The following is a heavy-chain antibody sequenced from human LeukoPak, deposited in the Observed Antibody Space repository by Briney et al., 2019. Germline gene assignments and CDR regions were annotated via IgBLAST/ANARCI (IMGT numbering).Heavy chain of an antibody. CDR2: ISGSGGST. Sequence: PGGSLRLSCAASGFTFSSYAMSWVRQAPGKGLEWVSAISGSGGSTYYADSVKGRFTISRDNSKNTLYLQMNSLRAEDTAVYYCAKGAVVVPADLYNWSDPWGQGTLVTVSS. CDR3: AKGAVVVPADLYNWSDP. V-gene: IGHV3-23*01. J-gene: IGHJ5*02. D-gene: IGHD2-2*01. CDR1: GFTFSSYA.